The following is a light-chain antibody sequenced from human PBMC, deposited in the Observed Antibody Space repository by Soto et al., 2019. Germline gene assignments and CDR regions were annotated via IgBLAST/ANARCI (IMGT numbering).Light chain of an antibody. J-gene: IGKJ4*01. CDR1: QDISKY. V-gene: IGKV1-33*01. CDR3: QQYENVPLT. CDR2: DAS. Sequence: DIQMTQSPSSLSASVGDRVTITCQASQDISKYLNWYQQKPGKAPKLLIYDASNLETGVPSKFSGRGSGTDFTFTISSLQTEDIATYYCQQYENVPLTFGGGTKVEIK.